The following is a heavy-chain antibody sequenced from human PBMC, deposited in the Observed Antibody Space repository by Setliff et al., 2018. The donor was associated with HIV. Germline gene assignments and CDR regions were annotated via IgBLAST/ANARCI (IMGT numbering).Heavy chain of an antibody. D-gene: IGHD1-1*01. J-gene: IGHJ4*02. CDR3: AKQPGGHSFFDH. V-gene: IGHV4-59*11. CDR2: IHHSGST. Sequence: PSETLSLTCTVSGDFSNIQWWTWMRQSPGLGLQWIGSIHHSGSTYYGPSLKNRVTLSVDTSNNQVSLTLTSVTAADTAVYYCAKQPGGHSFFDHWGQGILVTVSS. CDR1: GDFSNIQW.